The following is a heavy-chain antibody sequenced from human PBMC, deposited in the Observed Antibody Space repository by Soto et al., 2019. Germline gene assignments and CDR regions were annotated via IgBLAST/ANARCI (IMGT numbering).Heavy chain of an antibody. D-gene: IGHD3-16*01. Sequence: AASVKVSCKASGYTFTGYYMHWVRQAPGQGLEWMGWINPNSSGTNYAQKFQGRVTMTRDTSISTAYMELSRLRSDDTAVYYCARDLRAASVWFDPWGQGTLVTVSS. CDR3: ARDLRAASVWFDP. J-gene: IGHJ5*02. V-gene: IGHV1-2*02. CDR1: GYTFTGYY. CDR2: INPNSSGT.